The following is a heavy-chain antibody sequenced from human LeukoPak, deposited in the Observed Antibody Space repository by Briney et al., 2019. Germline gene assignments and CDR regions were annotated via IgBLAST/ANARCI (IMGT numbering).Heavy chain of an antibody. Sequence: PGGSLRLSCAASGFTFSSFWMTWVRQAPGKGLEWVVNIKQDGSERFYVASVKGRFTISRDNAKNSLYLQMNSLRAEDTAVYYCARGLNYDFRSGYSYNDYYMDVWGKGTTVTVSS. D-gene: IGHD3-3*01. V-gene: IGHV3-7*01. J-gene: IGHJ6*03. CDR3: ARGLNYDFRSGYSYNDYYMDV. CDR1: GFTFSSFW. CDR2: IKQDGSER.